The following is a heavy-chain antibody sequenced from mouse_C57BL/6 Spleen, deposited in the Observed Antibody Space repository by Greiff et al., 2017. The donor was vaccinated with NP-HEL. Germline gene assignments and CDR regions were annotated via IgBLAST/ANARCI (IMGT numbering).Heavy chain of an antibody. CDR1: GYTFTSYW. Sequence: QVHVKQPGAELVKPGASVKLSCKASGYTFTSYWMQWVKQRPGQGLEWIGEIDPSDSYTNYNQKFKGKATLTVDTSSSTAYMQLSSLTSEDSAVYYCARSATTVVAPDYWGQGTTLTVSS. D-gene: IGHD1-1*01. J-gene: IGHJ2*01. CDR3: ARSATTVVAPDY. V-gene: IGHV1-50*01. CDR2: IDPSDSYT.